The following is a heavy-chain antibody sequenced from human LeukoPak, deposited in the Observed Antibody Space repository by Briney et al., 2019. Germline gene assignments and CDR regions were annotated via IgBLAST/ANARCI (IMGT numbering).Heavy chain of an antibody. CDR2: INHSGST. CDR3: ARTRRLAARARDFDY. J-gene: IGHJ4*02. V-gene: IGHV4-34*01. CDR1: GGSFSGYY. Sequence: PSETLSLTCAVYGGSFSGYYWSWIRQPPGKGLEWIGEINHSGSTNYNPSLKSRVTISVDTSKNQFSLKLSSVTAADTAVYYCARTRRLAARARDFDYWGQGTLVTVSS. D-gene: IGHD6-6*01.